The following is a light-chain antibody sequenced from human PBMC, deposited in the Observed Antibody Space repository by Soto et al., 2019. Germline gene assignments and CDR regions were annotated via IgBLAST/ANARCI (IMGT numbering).Light chain of an antibody. CDR3: QQYNDSFPYT. CDR2: KAS. Sequence: DIQLTQSPSTLSASIGDRVTITCRASQSISTWLAWYQQKPGTAPKLLIYKASTLEGGGPSRFSGSRSGREFTLTVSSLQPDDFATYYCQQYNDSFPYTFGQGTKLEI. J-gene: IGKJ2*01. CDR1: QSISTW. V-gene: IGKV1-5*03.